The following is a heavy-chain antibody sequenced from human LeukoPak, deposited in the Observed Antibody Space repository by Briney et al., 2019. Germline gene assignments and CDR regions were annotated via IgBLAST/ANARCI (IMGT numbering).Heavy chain of an antibody. CDR1: GFTFSSYW. CDR3: ARDSDSSGWTAFDI. V-gene: IGHV3-7*01. Sequence: GGSLRLSCAASGFTFSSYWMSWVRQAPGKGLEWVANIKQDGSEKYYVDSVKGRFTISRDNAKNSLYLQMNSLRAEDTAVYYCARDSDSSGWTAFDIWGQGTMVTVSS. D-gene: IGHD3-22*01. J-gene: IGHJ3*02. CDR2: IKQDGSEK.